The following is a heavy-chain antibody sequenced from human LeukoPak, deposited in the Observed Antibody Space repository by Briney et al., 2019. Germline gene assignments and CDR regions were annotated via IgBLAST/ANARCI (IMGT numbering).Heavy chain of an antibody. Sequence: PGGSLRLSCAASGFTFSNYAMHWVRQAQGKGPEFVSAISSNGDSTYDANSVKGRFAISRDNSRSRLYLQMGSLRAEDTAVYYCARADSGPSFPPDYWGQGTLVTVSS. CDR2: ISSNGDST. CDR3: ARADSGPSFPPDY. CDR1: GFTFSNYA. D-gene: IGHD5-12*01. J-gene: IGHJ4*02. V-gene: IGHV3-64*01.